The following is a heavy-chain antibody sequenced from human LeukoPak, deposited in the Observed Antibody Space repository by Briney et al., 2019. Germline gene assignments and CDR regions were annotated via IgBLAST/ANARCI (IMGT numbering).Heavy chain of an antibody. CDR2: IYHSGST. J-gene: IGHJ4*02. D-gene: IGHD2-15*01. CDR3: ARASRILQFDY. V-gene: IGHV4-30-2*01. Sequence: PSETLSLNCTVSGGSISSGGYYWSWIRQPPGKGLEWIGYIYHSGSTYYNPSLKSRVTISVDRSKNQFSLKLSSVTAADTAVYYCARASRILQFDYWGQGTLVTVSS. CDR1: GGSISSGGYY.